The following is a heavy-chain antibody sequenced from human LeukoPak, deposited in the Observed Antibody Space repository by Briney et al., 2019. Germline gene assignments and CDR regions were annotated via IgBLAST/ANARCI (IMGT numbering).Heavy chain of an antibody. CDR1: GGTFSSYA. V-gene: IGHV1-69*06. Sequence: ASVKVSCKASGGTFSSYAISWVRQAPGQGLEWMGGIIPIFGTANYAQKFQGRVTITADKSTSTAYMELSSLRSEDTAVYYCARGRPTTSIAAAGVNWFDPWGQGTLVTVSS. J-gene: IGHJ5*02. CDR2: IIPIFGTA. CDR3: ARGRPTTSIAAAGVNWFDP. D-gene: IGHD6-13*01.